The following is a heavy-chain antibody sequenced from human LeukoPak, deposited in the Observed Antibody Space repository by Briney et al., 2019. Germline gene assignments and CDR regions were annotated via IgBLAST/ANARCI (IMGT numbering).Heavy chain of an antibody. CDR1: GFTFSSYR. D-gene: IGHD2-21*02. CDR3: ARDLEVVTAAPFDY. V-gene: IGHV3-21*01. Sequence: PGGSLRLSCAASGFTFSSYRMNWVRQAPGKGLEWVSSISSSSSYIYYADSVKGRFTISRDNAKNSLHLQMNSLRAEDTAVYYCARDLEVVTAAPFDYRGQGTLVTVSS. CDR2: ISSSSSYI. J-gene: IGHJ4*02.